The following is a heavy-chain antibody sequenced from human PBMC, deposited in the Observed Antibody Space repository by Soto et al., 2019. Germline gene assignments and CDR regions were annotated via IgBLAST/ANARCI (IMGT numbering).Heavy chain of an antibody. CDR1: GYTFTSDG. CDR3: ARDRRAGGHLEHNRYWYFDL. Sequence: SVKVYFKASGYTFTSDGISWVRQAPVQGLEWMGWISAYNGNTNYAQKLQGRVTMTTDTSTSTAYMELRSLRSDDTAVYYCARDRRAGGHLEHNRYWYFDLWARGTLVTVYS. J-gene: IGHJ2*01. V-gene: IGHV1-18*01. D-gene: IGHD2-21*02. CDR2: ISAYNGNT.